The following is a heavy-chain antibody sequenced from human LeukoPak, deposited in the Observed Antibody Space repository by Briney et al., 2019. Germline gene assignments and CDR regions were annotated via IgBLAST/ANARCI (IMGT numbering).Heavy chain of an antibody. CDR2: IYSGVNP. V-gene: IGHV3-66*01. CDR1: GFTLCSNY. J-gene: IGHJ3*02. Sequence: GGSLRLSCAPSGFTLCSNYMGWVRQAPGRGLEWVSVIYSGVNPSYTDSVKGRFTISRDNSKNTLYLKMNSMRTEGTAVYYCARDIAPISKAFDIWGQGTMVTVSS. D-gene: IGHD5-12*01. CDR3: ARDIAPISKAFDI.